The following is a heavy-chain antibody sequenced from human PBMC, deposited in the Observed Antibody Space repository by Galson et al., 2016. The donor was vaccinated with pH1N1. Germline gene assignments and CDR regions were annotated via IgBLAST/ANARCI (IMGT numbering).Heavy chain of an antibody. CDR3: ARARIQLWLGIDC. V-gene: IGHV4-61*02. CDR2: IYANGNT. CDR1: GGSISRTGHF. D-gene: IGHD5-18*01. J-gene: IGHJ4*02. Sequence: TLSLTFSVSGGSISRTGHFWTWIRQPAGRGLEWIGRIYANGNTTYNPSLKSRVTILLDTSQNQFSLKLSSVTAADTAVYYCARARIQLWLGIDCWGQGTLVTVSS.